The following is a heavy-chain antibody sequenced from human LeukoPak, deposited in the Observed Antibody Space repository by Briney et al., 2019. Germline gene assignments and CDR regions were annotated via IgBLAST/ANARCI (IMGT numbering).Heavy chain of an antibody. Sequence: GGSLRLSCAASGFTFSSYGMSWVRQAPGKGLEWVSAISGSGGSTYYADSVKGRFTISRDNSKNTLYLQMNSLRAEDTAVYYCATGASYDSSGSPFYWGQGTLVTVSS. J-gene: IGHJ4*02. CDR3: ATGASYDSSGSPFY. V-gene: IGHV3-23*01. D-gene: IGHD3-22*01. CDR2: ISGSGGST. CDR1: GFTFSSYG.